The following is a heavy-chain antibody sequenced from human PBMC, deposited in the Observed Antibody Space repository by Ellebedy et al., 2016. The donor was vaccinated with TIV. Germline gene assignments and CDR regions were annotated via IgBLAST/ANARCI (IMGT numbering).Heavy chain of an antibody. Sequence: GGSLRLSXAASGFTVSSNYMSWVRQAPGKGLEWVSVIYSGGSTYYADSVKGRFTISRDNSKNTLYLQMNSLRAEDTAVYYCAREVGGIAAAGDGYWGQGTLVTVSS. CDR1: GFTVSSNY. J-gene: IGHJ4*02. CDR3: AREVGGIAAAGDGY. D-gene: IGHD6-13*01. CDR2: IYSGGST. V-gene: IGHV3-66*01.